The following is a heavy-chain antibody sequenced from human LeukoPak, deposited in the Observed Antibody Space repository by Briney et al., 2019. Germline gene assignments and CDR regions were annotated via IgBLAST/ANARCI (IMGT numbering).Heavy chain of an antibody. CDR3: GRDPHSNDWKDGGDY. J-gene: IGHJ4*02. CDR1: GGTISSSTW. CDR2: ISDSVNT. D-gene: IGHD1-1*01. Sequence: SETLSLTCAVSGGTISSSTWWRWVRQHPGKGLEWIREISDSVNTNYNSSLKTRVTVSVDKSKNQVSLKLNSVTAADTAVYYCGRDPHSNDWKDGGDYWGQGTLVTVYS. V-gene: IGHV4-4*02.